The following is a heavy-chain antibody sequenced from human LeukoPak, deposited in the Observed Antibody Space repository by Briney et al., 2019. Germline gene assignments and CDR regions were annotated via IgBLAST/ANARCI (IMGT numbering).Heavy chain of an antibody. CDR2: IYSGGST. CDR3: ARDSSLGGYDAFDI. J-gene: IGHJ3*02. CDR1: GFTVSSNY. Sequence: GGSLRLSCAASGFTVSSNYMSWVRQAPGKGLEWVSVIYSGGSTYYADSVKGRFTISRDNSKNTLYLQMNSLRAEDTAVYYCARDSSLGGYDAFDIWGQGTMVTVSS. V-gene: IGHV3-53*01. D-gene: IGHD5-12*01.